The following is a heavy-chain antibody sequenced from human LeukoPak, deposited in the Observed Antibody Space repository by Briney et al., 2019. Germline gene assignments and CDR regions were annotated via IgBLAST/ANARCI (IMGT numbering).Heavy chain of an antibody. D-gene: IGHD6-13*01. V-gene: IGHV3-7*01. CDR3: AIIPRAAAGPSARSPFHY. CDR2: MNQDGSEI. Sequence: GGSLRLSCVGSGFTFSRYWLNWVRQAPGKGLEWVANMNQDGSEIYYLDSVKGRFTISRDNAKNSLYLQMNSLRAEDTAVYYCAIIPRAAAGPSARSPFHYWGQGTLVTVSS. J-gene: IGHJ4*02. CDR1: GFTFSRYW.